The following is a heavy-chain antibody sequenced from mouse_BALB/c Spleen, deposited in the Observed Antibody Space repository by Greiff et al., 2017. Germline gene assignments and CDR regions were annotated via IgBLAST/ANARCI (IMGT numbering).Heavy chain of an antibody. CDR1: GFNIKDSY. Sequence: VQLQQSGAELVKPGASVKLSCTASGFNIKDSYMHWVKQRPEQGLEWIGRIDPANGNTKYDPKFQGKATITADTSSNTAYLQLSSLTSEDTAVYYCARWGYRYDYFDYWGQGTTLTVSS. CDR3: ARWGYRYDYFDY. V-gene: IGHV14-3*02. CDR2: IDPANGNT. J-gene: IGHJ2*01. D-gene: IGHD2-14*01.